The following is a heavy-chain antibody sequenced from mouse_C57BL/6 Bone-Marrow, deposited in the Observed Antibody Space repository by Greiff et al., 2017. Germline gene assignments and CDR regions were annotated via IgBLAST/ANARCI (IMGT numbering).Heavy chain of an antibody. V-gene: IGHV1-80*01. CDR3: ARDWDYVDY. J-gene: IGHJ2*01. CDR2: IYPGDGDT. CDR1: GYAFSTYW. Sequence: VQLHQSGAELVKPGASVKISCKVSGYAFSTYWMNWVKQRPGKGLEWIGQIYPGDGDTNYNGKFKGKATLTADKSSSTAYMQLSSLNAEDAAVYFCARDWDYVDYWGQGTTLTVSS. D-gene: IGHD4-1*01.